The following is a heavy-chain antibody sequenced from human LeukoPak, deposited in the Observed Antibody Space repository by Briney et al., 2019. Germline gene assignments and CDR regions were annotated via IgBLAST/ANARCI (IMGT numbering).Heavy chain of an antibody. Sequence: GGSLRLSCAASGFTFSSYAMSWVRQAPGKGLEWVSDIRDSGTSTNYADSVKGRFTISRDNSKNTLYLQMDSLRVEDTAVYYCAKDWGYTTMVSYYFDYWGQGALVTVSS. J-gene: IGHJ4*02. CDR3: AKDWGYTTMVSYYFDY. CDR1: GFTFSSYA. D-gene: IGHD5-18*01. V-gene: IGHV3-23*01. CDR2: IRDSGTST.